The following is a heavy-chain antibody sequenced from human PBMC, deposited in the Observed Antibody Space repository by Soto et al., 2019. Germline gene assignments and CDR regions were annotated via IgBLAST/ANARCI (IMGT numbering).Heavy chain of an antibody. D-gene: IGHD1-26*01. CDR2: IKSKTDGGTT. J-gene: IGHJ4*02. Sequence: XEFMSLSCGASGFTFSNACRSGVGQAPGKGLEWVGRIKSKTDGGTTDYAAPVKGRFTISRDDSKNTLYLQMNSLRVEDTAVYYSSRVGGSTWQWGQGTLVIVSS. CDR3: SRVGGSTWQ. CDR1: GFTFSNAC. V-gene: IGHV3-15*01.